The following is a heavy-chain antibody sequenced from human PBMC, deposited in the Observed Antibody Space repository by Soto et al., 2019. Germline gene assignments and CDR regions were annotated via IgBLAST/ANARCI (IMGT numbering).Heavy chain of an antibody. D-gene: IGHD6-6*01. V-gene: IGHV4-59*08. CDR3: ARRARWSSSFYYYYYMAV. CDR2: IYYSGST. CDR1: GGSISSYY. J-gene: IGHJ6*03. Sequence: PSETLSLTCTVSGGSISSYYWSWIRQSPGKGLEWIGYIYYSGSTDYNASLKSRVTMSVDTSKNEFSLKLSSVTAADTAVYYCARRARWSSSFYYYYYMAVWGKGTTVTVSS.